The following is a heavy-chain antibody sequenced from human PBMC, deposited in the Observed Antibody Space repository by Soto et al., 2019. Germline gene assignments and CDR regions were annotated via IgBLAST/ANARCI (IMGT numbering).Heavy chain of an antibody. CDR1: GGCISSRNW. CDR3: AREAGPDYGSGSYYLLGRFDP. V-gene: IGHV4-4*02. D-gene: IGHD3-10*01. J-gene: IGHJ5*02. Sequence: PSETLSLTCAVSGGCISSRNWWSWVRQPPGKGLEWIGEIYHSGSTNYNPSLKSRVTISVDKSKNQFSLKLSSVTAADTAVYYCAREAGPDYGSGSYYLLGRFDPSAQRTLVPVSA. CDR2: IYHSGST.